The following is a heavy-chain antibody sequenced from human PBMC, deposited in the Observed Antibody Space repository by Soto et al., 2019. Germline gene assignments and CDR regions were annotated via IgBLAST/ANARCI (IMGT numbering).Heavy chain of an antibody. D-gene: IGHD6-19*01. CDR1: GFTFSNYA. Sequence: EVQLLESGGGLVQPGGSLRLSCAAPGFTFSNYAMNWVRQAPGKGLEWVSVISGSGGSTYYADSVKGRFTISRANSKNTLYLQMNSLRGEDTAVYYCARRSSGWYFDYWGPGTLVTVSS. CDR3: ARRSSGWYFDY. V-gene: IGHV3-23*01. CDR2: ISGSGGST. J-gene: IGHJ4*02.